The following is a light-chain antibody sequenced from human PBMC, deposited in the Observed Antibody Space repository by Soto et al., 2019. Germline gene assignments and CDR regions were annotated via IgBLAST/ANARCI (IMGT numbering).Light chain of an antibody. CDR2: GNS. V-gene: IGLV1-40*01. CDR1: SSNIGAGYD. Sequence: QSVLTQPPSVSGAPGQRVTISCTGSSSNIGAGYDVHWYQQLPGTAPKLLIYGNSNRPSGVPDRFSGSKSGTSASLAITGLQAEDEADYYCQSYDSRLSGLVFGTGTKLTAL. CDR3: QSYDSRLSGLV. J-gene: IGLJ1*01.